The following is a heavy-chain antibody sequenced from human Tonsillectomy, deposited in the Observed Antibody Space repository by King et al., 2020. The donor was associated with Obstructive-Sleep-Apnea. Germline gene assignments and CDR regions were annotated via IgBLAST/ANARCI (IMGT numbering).Heavy chain of an antibody. CDR3: ARLVSGWYYFDY. CDR1: GYSFTSYW. J-gene: IGHJ4*02. Sequence: QLVQSGVEVKKSGESLTISCKASGYSFTSYWISWVRQMPGKGLEWMGKMDPTDSYTKYSPSFQGHVTFSADRSISTAYLQWSSLKASDTAMYYCARLVSGWYYFDYWGQGTLVTVSS. D-gene: IGHD6-19*01. CDR2: MDPTDSYT. V-gene: IGHV5-10-1*01.